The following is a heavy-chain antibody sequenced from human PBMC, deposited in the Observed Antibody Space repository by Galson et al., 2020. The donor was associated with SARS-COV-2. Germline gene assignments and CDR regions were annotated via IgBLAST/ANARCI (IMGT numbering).Heavy chain of an antibody. CDR1: GYTFTTYW. D-gene: IGHD5-12*01. CDR3: ARKGVSGYDFRNWFDP. J-gene: IGHJ5*02. CDR2: IYPGDSDI. V-gene: IGHV5-51*01. Sequence: KIGQSLKISCTGSGYTFTTYWVAWVRHLPGKGLEWVGIIYPGDSDIRYSPSFQGQVTISADKSISTAYLQWRSMKASDTAMYYCARKGVSGYDFRNWFDPWGQGTLVTVSS.